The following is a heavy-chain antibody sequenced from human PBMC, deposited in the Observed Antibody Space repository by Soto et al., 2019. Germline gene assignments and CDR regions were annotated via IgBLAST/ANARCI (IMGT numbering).Heavy chain of an antibody. V-gene: IGHV5-10-1*01. CDR2: IDPSDSYT. D-gene: IGHD3-10*01. CDR3: ARNNYYGSGIYYNSDYYYYGMDV. Sequence: LGVSLKISCKGSGYSFTSYWISWVRQMPGKGLEWMGRIDPSDSYTNYSPSFQGHVTISADKSISTAYLQWSSLKASDTAMYYCARNNYYGSGIYYNSDYYYYGMDVWGQGTTVTVSS. J-gene: IGHJ6*02. CDR1: GYSFTSYW.